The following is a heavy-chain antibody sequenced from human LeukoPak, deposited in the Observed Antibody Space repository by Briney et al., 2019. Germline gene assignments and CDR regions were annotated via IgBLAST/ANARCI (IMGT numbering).Heavy chain of an antibody. Sequence: GGSLRLSCAASGFTFDDYAMHWVRQAPGKGLEWVSGISWNSGSIGYADSVKGRFTISRGNAKNSLYLQMNSLRAEDTALYYCAKDITGYSNGFDYWGQGTLVTVSS. J-gene: IGHJ4*02. V-gene: IGHV3-9*01. CDR2: ISWNSGSI. CDR1: GFTFDDYA. D-gene: IGHD4-11*01. CDR3: AKDITGYSNGFDY.